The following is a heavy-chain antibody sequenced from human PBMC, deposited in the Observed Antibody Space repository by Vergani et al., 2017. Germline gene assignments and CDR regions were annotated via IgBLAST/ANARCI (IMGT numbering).Heavy chain of an antibody. CDR3: AKGGGYYGSGSYLLFDY. J-gene: IGHJ4*02. V-gene: IGHV3-23*01. CDR1: GFTFRNYA. D-gene: IGHD3-10*01. Sequence: EVQLLESGGGLIQPGGSLRLSCAASGFTFRNYAMSWVRQAPGKGLEWVSGIGGSGTSTYYADSVKGRFTISRDNSKNTLYLQMNSLRAEDTAVYYCAKGGGYYGSGSYLLFDYWGQGTLVTVSS. CDR2: IGGSGTST.